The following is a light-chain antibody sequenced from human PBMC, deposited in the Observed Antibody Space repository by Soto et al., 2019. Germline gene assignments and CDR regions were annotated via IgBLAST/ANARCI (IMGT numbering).Light chain of an antibody. V-gene: IGKV3-20*01. Sequence: EIVLTQSPGTLSLSPGERATLSCRASQGFGENYLAGYQQKLGQPPSLLFSGASTRATGIPDRFSGSGSGTDFTLAISRLGPEDVGVFYCQQYAEAPLTFGGGTRVEI. CDR2: GAS. CDR1: QGFGENY. J-gene: IGKJ4*01. CDR3: QQYAEAPLT.